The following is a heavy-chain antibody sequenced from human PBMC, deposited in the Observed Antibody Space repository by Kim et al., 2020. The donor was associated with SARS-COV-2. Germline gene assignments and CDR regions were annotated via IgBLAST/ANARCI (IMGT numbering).Heavy chain of an antibody. CDR2: INAGNGNT. J-gene: IGHJ3*02. CDR3: ARGDSSGLEPGAFDI. V-gene: IGHV1-3*01. Sequence: ASVKVSCKASGYTFTSYAMHWVRQAPGQRLEWMGWINAGNGNTKYSQKFQGRVTITRDTSASTAYMELSSLRSEDTAVYYCARGDSSGLEPGAFDIWGQGTMVTVSS. CDR1: GYTFTSYA. D-gene: IGHD3-22*01.